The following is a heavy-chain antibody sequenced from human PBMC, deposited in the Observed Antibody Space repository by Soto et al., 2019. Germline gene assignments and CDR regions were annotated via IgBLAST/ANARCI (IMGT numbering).Heavy chain of an antibody. CDR1: EFSFTTYW. D-gene: IGHD4-17*01. CDR2: IYPGDSRT. J-gene: IGHJ3*02. V-gene: IGHV5-51*03. CDR3: TRDLDYGGNSEDFDI. Sequence: VQLVRSGAEVKKPGESLKISCKGSEFSFTTYWIAWVRQMPGEGLKWMGIIYPGDSRTTYSPSFQGQVTISADKSINTAYLQWSSLKASDTAMYYCTRDLDYGGNSEDFDIWDQGTRVTVSS.